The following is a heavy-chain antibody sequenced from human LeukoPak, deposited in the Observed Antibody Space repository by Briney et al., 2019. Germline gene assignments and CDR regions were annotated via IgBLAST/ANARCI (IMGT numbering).Heavy chain of an antibody. J-gene: IGHJ3*02. Sequence: GGSLRLSCAASGFTFSSYWMHWVRQAPGKGLVWVSRINSDGSSTSYADSVKGRFTISRDNAKNSLYLQMNSLRAEDTAVYYCAREARKTIFGVVPSGAFDIWGQGTMVTVSS. CDR1: GFTFSSYW. CDR2: INSDGSST. CDR3: AREARKTIFGVVPSGAFDI. D-gene: IGHD3-3*01. V-gene: IGHV3-74*01.